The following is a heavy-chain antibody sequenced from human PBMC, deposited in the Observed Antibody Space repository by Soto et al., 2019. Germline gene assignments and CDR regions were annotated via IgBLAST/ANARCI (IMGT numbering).Heavy chain of an antibody. V-gene: IGHV1-3*01. CDR3: AIGIVVVPAAIFPDAFDI. J-gene: IGHJ3*02. D-gene: IGHD2-2*01. CDR1: GYTYTSYA. CDR2: INAGNGNT. Sequence: GASVKASSKAPGYTYTSYALHSVRQANGQRLEWMGWINAGNGNTKYSQKFQGRVTITRDTSASTAYMELSSLRSEDTAVYYCAIGIVVVPAAIFPDAFDIWGQGTMVTVSS.